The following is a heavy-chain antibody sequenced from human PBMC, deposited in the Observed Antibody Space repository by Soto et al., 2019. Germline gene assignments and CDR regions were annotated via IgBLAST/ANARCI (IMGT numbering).Heavy chain of an antibody. D-gene: IGHD5-12*01. CDR3: EWRWLQYGLAH. J-gene: IGHJ4*02. CDR2: IFPNVDLT. CDR1: GGTLGSYT. Sequence: QVQLVQSGAEVRMPGSSVKVSCKASGGTLGSYTVTWVRQAPGQGLEWMGRIFPNVDLTNYAEKFQGSLTITADTSTSTAYMELSSLRSDDTALYSCEWRWLQYGLAHWGQGTLVTVSS. V-gene: IGHV1-69*02.